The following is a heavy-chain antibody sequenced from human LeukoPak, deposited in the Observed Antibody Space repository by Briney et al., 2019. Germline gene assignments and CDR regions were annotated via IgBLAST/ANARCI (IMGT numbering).Heavy chain of an antibody. CDR3: ARGRGVTMVRRLKSNWFDP. CDR1: GLTFSSYA. D-gene: IGHD3-10*01. Sequence: QSGGALRLSCAASGLTFSSYAMHWVRQAPGKGLEWVAVISYDGSNKYYAASVKGRFTISRDNSKNTLYLQMNSLRAEDTAVYYCARGRGVTMVRRLKSNWFDPWGQGTLVTVSS. CDR2: ISYDGSNK. J-gene: IGHJ5*02. V-gene: IGHV3-30*04.